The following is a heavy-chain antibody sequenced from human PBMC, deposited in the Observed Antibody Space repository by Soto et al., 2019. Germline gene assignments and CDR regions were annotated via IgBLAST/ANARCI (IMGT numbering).Heavy chain of an antibody. Sequence: KSSETLSLTCAVSSFSISSGYYWGWVRQPPGKGLEWIGSIYHSGTTNYNPSLKSRVTMSVDTSKNQFSLKLSSVTAADTAVYYCARDVAAAGRGNWFDPWGQGTLVTVSS. CDR1: SFSISSGYY. V-gene: IGHV4-38-2*02. CDR2: IYHSGTT. J-gene: IGHJ5*02. CDR3: ARDVAAAGRGNWFDP. D-gene: IGHD6-13*01.